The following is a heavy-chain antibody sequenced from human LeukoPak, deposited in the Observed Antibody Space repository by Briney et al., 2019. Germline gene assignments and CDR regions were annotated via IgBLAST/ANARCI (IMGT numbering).Heavy chain of an antibody. CDR2: INHSGST. Sequence: SETLSLTCAVYGGSFSGYYWSWIRQPPGKGLEWIGEINHSGSTNYNPSLKSRVTISMDTSKNQFSLKLNSVTAADTAVYYCARTARVFDYRGQGMQVTVSS. D-gene: IGHD5-18*01. J-gene: IGHJ4*02. CDR1: GGSFSGYY. V-gene: IGHV4-34*01. CDR3: ARTARVFDY.